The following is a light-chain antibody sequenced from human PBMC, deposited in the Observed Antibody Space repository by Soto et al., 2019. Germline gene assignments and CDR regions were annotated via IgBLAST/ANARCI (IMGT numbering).Light chain of an antibody. CDR1: QDIRNY. Sequence: DIQLTQCPSSLSASVGDRVTITCQASQDIRNYLVWYQQKPGKAPKFLIFDASILETGVPSRFRGSGSGTDFTFTISSLQPEDIATYYCQQYHNPTRTFGQGTKVDIK. CDR3: QQYHNPTRT. J-gene: IGKJ1*01. V-gene: IGKV1-33*01. CDR2: DAS.